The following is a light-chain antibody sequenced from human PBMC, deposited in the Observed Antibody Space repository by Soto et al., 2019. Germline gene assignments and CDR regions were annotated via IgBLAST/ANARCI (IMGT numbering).Light chain of an antibody. CDR3: SSYAGSNNFI. CDR2: DVS. CDR1: SSDVGGYNY. Sequence: QSALTQPPSASGSPGQSVTISCTGTSSDVGGYNYVSWYQQHPGKAPKLMIYDVSKRPSGVPDRFSGSKSGNTASLTVSGLQAEDEADYYCSSYAGSNNFIFGGGTKAHRP. V-gene: IGLV2-8*01. J-gene: IGLJ2*01.